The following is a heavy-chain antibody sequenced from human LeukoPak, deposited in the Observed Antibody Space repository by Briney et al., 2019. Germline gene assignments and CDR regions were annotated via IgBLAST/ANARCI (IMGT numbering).Heavy chain of an antibody. V-gene: IGHV4-59*01. CDR3: ARFSEYYHSSVHYLDY. CDR2: IYYTGST. CDR1: GGSISSYY. Sequence: PSETLSLTCTVSGGSISSYYWSWIRQSPGKGLESLGYIYYTGSTNYNPSLKSRVTMSVDTSRNQFFLRLSSVTAADMAVYYCARFSEYYHSSVHYLDYWGQGTLVSVSS. D-gene: IGHD3-22*01. J-gene: IGHJ4*02.